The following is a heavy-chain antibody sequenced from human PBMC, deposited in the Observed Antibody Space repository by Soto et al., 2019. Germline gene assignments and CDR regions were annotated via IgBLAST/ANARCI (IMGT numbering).Heavy chain of an antibody. J-gene: IGHJ4*02. CDR3: ARDSPIAARPFDY. CDR1: GFTFSSYS. Sequence: GGSLRLSCAASGFTFSSYSMNWVRQAPGKGLEWVSSISSSSSYIYYADSVKGRFTISRDNAKNPLYLQMNSLRAEDTAVYYCARDSPIAARPFDYWGQGTLVTVSS. V-gene: IGHV3-21*01. CDR2: ISSSSSYI. D-gene: IGHD6-6*01.